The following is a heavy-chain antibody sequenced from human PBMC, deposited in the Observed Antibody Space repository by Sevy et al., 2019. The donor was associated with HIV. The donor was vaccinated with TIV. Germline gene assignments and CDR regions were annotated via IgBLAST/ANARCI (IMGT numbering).Heavy chain of an antibody. V-gene: IGHV1-18*01. Sequence: ASVKVSCKASGYTFSGYSISWVRQAPGQGLEWMGWMNTYNGNTKYAQKVQGRVTMTTHTSTSTAYMELRGLRSDDTAVYYCARDTREKSFDYWGQGTLVTVSS. CDR1: GYTFSGYS. J-gene: IGHJ4*02. CDR3: ARDTREKSFDY. CDR2: MNTYNGNT.